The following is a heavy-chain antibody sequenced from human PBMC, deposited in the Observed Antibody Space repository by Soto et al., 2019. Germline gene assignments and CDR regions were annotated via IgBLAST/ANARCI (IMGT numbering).Heavy chain of an antibody. CDR2: IWYDGSNK. CDR3: ARDSSDYVLDV. CDR1: GFTFSSYA. J-gene: IGHJ6*02. Sequence: PGGSLRLSCTASGFTFSSYAMHWVRQAPAKGLEWVAIIWYDGSNKYYADSVKGRFTISRDTSKNALFLQMNSLRAEDTAMYYCARDSSDYVLDVWGQGTTVTVSS. V-gene: IGHV3-33*01. D-gene: IGHD3-22*01.